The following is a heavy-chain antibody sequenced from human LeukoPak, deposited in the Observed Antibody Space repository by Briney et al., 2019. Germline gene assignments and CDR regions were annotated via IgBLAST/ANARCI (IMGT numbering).Heavy chain of an antibody. CDR2: IWYDGSNK. V-gene: IGHV3-33*01. CDR3: ARDQFRIDAFDI. Sequence: PGRSLRLSCAASRFTFSSYGMHWVRQAPGKGLEWVAVIWYDGSNKYYADSVKGRFTISRDNAKNSLYLQMNSLRDEDTAVYYCARDQFRIDAFDIWGQGTMVTVSS. J-gene: IGHJ3*02. D-gene: IGHD2-15*01. CDR1: RFTFSSYG.